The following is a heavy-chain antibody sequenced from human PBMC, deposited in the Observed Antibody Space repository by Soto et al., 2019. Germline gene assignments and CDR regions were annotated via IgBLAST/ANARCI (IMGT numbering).Heavy chain of an antibody. CDR1: GFTFDDYA. J-gene: IGHJ6*02. V-gene: IGHV3-43*02. Sequence: GGSLRLSCAASGFTFDDYAMHWVRQAPGKGLEWVSLISGDGGSTYYADSVKGRFTISRDNSKNSLYLQMNSLRTEDIALYYCASKGGSGYDYYYYGMDVWAKGPRSPSP. CDR3: ASKGGSGYDYYYYGMDV. CDR2: ISGDGGST. D-gene: IGHD5-12*01.